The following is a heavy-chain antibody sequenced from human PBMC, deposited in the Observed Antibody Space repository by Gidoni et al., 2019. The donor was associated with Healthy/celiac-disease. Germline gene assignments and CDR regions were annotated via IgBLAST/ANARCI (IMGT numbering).Heavy chain of an antibody. CDR2: ISYDGSNK. Sequence: QVQLVESGGGVVQPGRSLRLSCAASGFTFSSYGMHWVRQAPGKGLEWVAVISYDGSNKYYADSVKGRFTISRDNSKNTLYLQMNSLRAEDTAVYYCAKDHYDFWSGPRDYYYGMDVWGQGTTVTVSS. J-gene: IGHJ6*02. V-gene: IGHV3-30*18. D-gene: IGHD3-3*01. CDR1: GFTFSSYG. CDR3: AKDHYDFWSGPRDYYYGMDV.